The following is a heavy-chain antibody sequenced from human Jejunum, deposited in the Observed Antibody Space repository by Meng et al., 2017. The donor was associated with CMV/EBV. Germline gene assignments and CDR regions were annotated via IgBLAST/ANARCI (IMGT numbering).Heavy chain of an antibody. CDR3: AHRKDYYDSSGYYYDWFDP. CDR2: IYWNNEE. D-gene: IGHD3-22*01. Sequence: SGVGVGWIRQPQGKALEWLGFIYWNNEERYSPSLKSRLNITKDTSKNQVVLTMTNMDPVDTATYYCAHRKDYYDSSGYYYDWFDPWGQGSLVTVSS. V-gene: IGHV2-5*01. J-gene: IGHJ5*02. CDR1: SGVG.